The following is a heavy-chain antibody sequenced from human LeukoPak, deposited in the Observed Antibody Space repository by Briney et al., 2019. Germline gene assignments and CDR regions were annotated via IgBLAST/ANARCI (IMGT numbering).Heavy chain of an antibody. V-gene: IGHV3-23*01. CDR2: ISGSGGST. J-gene: IGHJ6*02. CDR3: ARGFSGYSSGWYHGAYYYYGMDV. CDR1: RFTFSNYA. D-gene: IGHD6-19*01. Sequence: GGSLRLSCAASRFTFSNYAMSWVRQAPGKGLEWVSTISGSGGSTYYADSVKGRFTISRDNSKNTLHLQMNSLRAVDTAVYYCARGFSGYSSGWYHGAYYYYGMDVWGQGTTVTVSS.